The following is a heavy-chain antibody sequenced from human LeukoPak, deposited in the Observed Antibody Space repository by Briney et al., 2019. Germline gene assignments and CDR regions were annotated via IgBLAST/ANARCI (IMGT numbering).Heavy chain of an antibody. Sequence: SETLSLTCTVSGGSISSYYWSWIRQPPGQGLEWIGTIDHIGNTFYNPSLTSRVSISVDTSKNHFSLNLTSVTATDTALYYCARVYWRLGAHDAFDIWGQGTMVTVSS. CDR1: GGSISSYY. J-gene: IGHJ3*02. V-gene: IGHV4-59*08. CDR3: ARVYWRLGAHDAFDI. CDR2: IDHIGNT. D-gene: IGHD1-26*01.